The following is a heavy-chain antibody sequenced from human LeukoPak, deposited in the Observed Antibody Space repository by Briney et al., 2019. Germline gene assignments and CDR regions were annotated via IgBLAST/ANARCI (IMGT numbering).Heavy chain of an antibody. CDR2: ISGSDGST. V-gene: IGHV3-23*01. CDR3: SKGGWEPIDC. CDR1: GFTFSSYA. Sequence: GGSLRLSCAASGFTFSSYAMTWVRQAPGKGLEWVSSISGSDGSTYLADSVKGRFTISRDNSKNTLYLQMNSLRADDTAVYYCSKGGWEPIDCWGQGTLVTVSS. J-gene: IGHJ4*02. D-gene: IGHD1-26*01.